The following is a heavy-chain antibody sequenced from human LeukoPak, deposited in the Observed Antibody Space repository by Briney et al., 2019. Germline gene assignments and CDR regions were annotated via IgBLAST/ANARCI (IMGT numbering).Heavy chain of an antibody. J-gene: IGHJ4*02. CDR1: GYTFTSYA. D-gene: IGHD3-10*01. V-gene: IGHV1-3*01. CDR2: INAGNGNT. Sequence: ASVKVSCKASGYTFTSYAMHWVRQAPGQRLEWVGWINAGNGNTKYSQKFQGRVTITRDTSASTAYMELSSLRSEDTAVYYCARGELWFGGLLPDYWGQGTLVTVSS. CDR3: ARGELWFGGLLPDY.